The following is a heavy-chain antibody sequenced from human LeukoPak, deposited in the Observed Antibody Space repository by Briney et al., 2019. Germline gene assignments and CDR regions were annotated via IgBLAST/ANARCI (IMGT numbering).Heavy chain of an antibody. CDR3: AKVRGTYSSGFFFDS. CDR2: ISWNSGYI. J-gene: IGHJ4*02. V-gene: IGHV3-9*01. CDR1: GSTFDDYA. D-gene: IGHD6-19*01. Sequence: GGSLRLSCAASGSTFDDYAMHWVRQPPGKGLEWLSIISWNSGYIGYADSVKGRFTVSRDNGEDSVYLQMNSLRPEDTAFYFCAKVRGTYSSGFFFDSWGQGTLVTVSS.